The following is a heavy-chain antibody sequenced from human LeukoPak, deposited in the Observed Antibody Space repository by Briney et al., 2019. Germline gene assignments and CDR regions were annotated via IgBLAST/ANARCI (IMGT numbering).Heavy chain of an antibody. J-gene: IGHJ4*02. CDR3: ARVYPMRGPFDS. CDR2: IYYSGST. Sequence: SETLSLTCTVSGASISTYYWSWIRQPPGKGLEWIGYIYYSGSTNYNPSLKSRVTISVDTSKNLFSPKLTSVTAADTAMYYCARVYPMRGPFDSWGQGTLVTVSS. V-gene: IGHV4-59*08. D-gene: IGHD3-22*01. CDR1: GASISTYY.